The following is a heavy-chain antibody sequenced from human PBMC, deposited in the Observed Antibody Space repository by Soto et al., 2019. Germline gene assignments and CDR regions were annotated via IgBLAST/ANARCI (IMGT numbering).Heavy chain of an antibody. V-gene: IGHV3-72*01. Sequence: EVQLVESGGGLVQPGGSLRLSCAASGFTLSDHYMDWVRQAPGKGLEWLGRTRNKANNYITAYATSVKGRFTISRDDSKNPVYLQLNSMKSEDTAVYYCGRWTSGSPDCWGQGTLVTVSS. CDR1: GFTLSDHY. D-gene: IGHD1-26*01. CDR3: GRWTSGSPDC. CDR2: TRNKANNYIT. J-gene: IGHJ4*02.